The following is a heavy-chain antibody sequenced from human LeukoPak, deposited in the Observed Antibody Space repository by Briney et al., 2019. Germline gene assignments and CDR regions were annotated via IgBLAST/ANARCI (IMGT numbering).Heavy chain of an antibody. D-gene: IGHD3-22*01. CDR1: GYSFTNYW. CDR3: ARPYNYYDSSGFDY. CDR2: IYPGDSDT. V-gene: IGHV5-51*01. Sequence: GESLKISCKGSGYSFTNYWIGWVRQMPGKGLEWMRIIYPGDSDTRYSPSFQGQATISADKSISTAYLQWSSLKASDTAMYYCARPYNYYDSSGFDYWGQGTLVTVSS. J-gene: IGHJ4*02.